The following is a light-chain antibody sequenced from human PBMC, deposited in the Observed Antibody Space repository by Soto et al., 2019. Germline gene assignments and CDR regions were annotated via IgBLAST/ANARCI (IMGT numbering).Light chain of an antibody. J-gene: IGKJ2*01. V-gene: IGKV1-5*01. CDR3: QQLNAYPYT. Sequence: DIQMTQSPSILSASVGDSVTITCRASQIITSWLAWYQQKPGKAPKLLISDVSNLESGVPSRFSGSGYGTEFTLTISSLQPDDFATYYCQQLNAYPYTFGQGTQLEIK. CDR2: DVS. CDR1: QIITSW.